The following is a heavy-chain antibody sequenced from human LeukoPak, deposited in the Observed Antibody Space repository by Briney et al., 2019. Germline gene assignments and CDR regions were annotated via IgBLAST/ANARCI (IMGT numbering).Heavy chain of an antibody. Sequence: ASVKVSCKASGYTFTGYYMHWVRQAPGQGLEWMGWINPNSGGTNYAQKFQGRVTMTRYTSISTAYMELTRLRSDDTAVYYCARGRGFDILTGHNYYMDVWGKGTTVTISS. D-gene: IGHD3-9*01. CDR2: INPNSGGT. CDR3: ARGRGFDILTGHNYYMDV. J-gene: IGHJ6*03. V-gene: IGHV1-2*02. CDR1: GYTFTGYY.